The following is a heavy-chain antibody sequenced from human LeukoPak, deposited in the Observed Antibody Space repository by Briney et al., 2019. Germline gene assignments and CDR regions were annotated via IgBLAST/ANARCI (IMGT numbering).Heavy chain of an antibody. CDR2: INHSGST. V-gene: IGHV4-34*01. D-gene: IGHD3-10*01. CDR1: GGSFSGYY. Sequence: SETLSLTCAVYGGSFSGYYWSWIRQPPGKGLEWIGEINHSGSTNYNPSLKSRVTISVDTSKNQFSLKLSSATAADTAVYYCARGSTLLLWFGELDVWGKGTAVTISS. J-gene: IGHJ6*04. CDR3: ARGSTLLLWFGELDV.